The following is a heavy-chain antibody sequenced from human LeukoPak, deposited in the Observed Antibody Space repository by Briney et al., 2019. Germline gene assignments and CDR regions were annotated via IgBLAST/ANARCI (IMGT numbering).Heavy chain of an antibody. V-gene: IGHV1-69*06. CDR3: ARGEQLLGDFDY. CDR1: GGTFSSYA. CDR2: IIPIFGTA. D-gene: IGHD6-19*01. Sequence: SVKVSCKASGGTFSSYAISWVRQAPGQGLEWMGGIIPIFGTANYAQKFQGRVTITADKSTSTAYMELSSLRSEDTAVYYCARGEQLLGDFDYWAQGTLVTVSS. J-gene: IGHJ4*02.